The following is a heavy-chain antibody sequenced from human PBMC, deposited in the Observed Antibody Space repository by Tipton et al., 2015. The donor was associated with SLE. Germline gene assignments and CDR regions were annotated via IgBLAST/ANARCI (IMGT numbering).Heavy chain of an antibody. D-gene: IGHD1-7*01. J-gene: IGHJ6*04. V-gene: IGHV4-59*01. Sequence: NYNPSLKSRVTISLDTSKNQFSLKLSSVTAADTAVYYCARATDWNLSPDVWGKGTTVTVSS. CDR3: ARATDWNLSPDV.